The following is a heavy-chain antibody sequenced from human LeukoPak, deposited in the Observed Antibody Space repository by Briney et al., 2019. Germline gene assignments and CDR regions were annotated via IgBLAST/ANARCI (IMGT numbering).Heavy chain of an antibody. V-gene: IGHV3-7*01. D-gene: IGHD4-17*01. Sequence: GGPLRLSCAASGFTFSSYWMSWVRQAPGKGLEWVANIKQDGSEKYYVDSVKGRFTISRDNAKNSLYLQMNGLRAEDTAVYYCARVEGGYYGDYLIDYWGQGTLVTVSS. J-gene: IGHJ4*02. CDR2: IKQDGSEK. CDR3: ARVEGGYYGDYLIDY. CDR1: GFTFSSYW.